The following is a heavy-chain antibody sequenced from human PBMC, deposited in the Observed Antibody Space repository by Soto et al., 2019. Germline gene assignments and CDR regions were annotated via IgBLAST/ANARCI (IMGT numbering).Heavy chain of an antibody. CDR1: GYTFTSYA. D-gene: IGHD2-2*01. Sequence: ASVKVSCKASGYTFTSYAMHWVRQAPGQRLEWMGWINAGNGNTKYSQKFQGRVTITRDTSASTAYMELSSLRSEDTAVYYCARGFTDIVVVPAWFEPWGQGTLVTVSS. CDR3: ARGFTDIVVVPAWFEP. CDR2: INAGNGNT. V-gene: IGHV1-3*01. J-gene: IGHJ5*02.